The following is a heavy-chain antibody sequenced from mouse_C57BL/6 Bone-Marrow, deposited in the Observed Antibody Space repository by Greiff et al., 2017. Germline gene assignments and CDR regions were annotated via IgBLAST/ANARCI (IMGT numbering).Heavy chain of an antibody. CDR3: ARDYYGSSVHFDY. Sequence: QVQLQQSGPELVKPGASVKISCKASGYSFTSYYIHWVKQRPGQGLEWIGWIYPGSGNTKYNEKFKGKATLTADTSSSTAYMQLSSLTSEDSAVYYCARDYYGSSVHFDYWGQGTTLTVSS. D-gene: IGHD1-1*01. J-gene: IGHJ2*01. CDR1: GYSFTSYY. CDR2: IYPGSGNT. V-gene: IGHV1-66*01.